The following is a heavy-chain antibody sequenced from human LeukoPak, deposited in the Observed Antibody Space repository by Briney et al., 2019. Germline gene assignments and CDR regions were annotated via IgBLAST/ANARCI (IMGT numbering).Heavy chain of an antibody. CDR1: GFTFSDYD. J-gene: IGHJ3*02. CDR2: ISSSGNTV. D-gene: IGHD3-10*01. V-gene: IGHV3-11*01. Sequence: GGSLRLSCVVSGFTFSDYDMTWIRQAPGKGLEWVSHISSSGNTVYYADSVKGRFTVSRDNAKNSLFLQVDSLRAEDTAVYYCARQALFMVRGLISAFDIWGQGTKVSVSS. CDR3: ARQALFMVRGLISAFDI.